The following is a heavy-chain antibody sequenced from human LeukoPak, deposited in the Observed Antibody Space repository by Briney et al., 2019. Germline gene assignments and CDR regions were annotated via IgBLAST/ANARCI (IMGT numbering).Heavy chain of an antibody. CDR3: ARSGGSGSYYYYYMDV. Sequence: PSETLSLTCTVSGYSISSGYYWGWIRQPPGKGLEWIGSIYHSGSTYYNPSLKSRVTISVDTSKNQFSLKLSSVTAADTAVYYCARSGGSGSYYYYYMDVWGKGTTVTISS. CDR1: GYSISSGYY. CDR2: IYHSGST. V-gene: IGHV4-38-2*02. J-gene: IGHJ6*03. D-gene: IGHD3-10*01.